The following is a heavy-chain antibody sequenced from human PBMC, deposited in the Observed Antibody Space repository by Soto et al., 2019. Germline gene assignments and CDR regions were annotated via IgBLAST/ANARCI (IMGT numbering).Heavy chain of an antibody. D-gene: IGHD3-10*01. CDR2: IYYNGST. CDR3: ARHETPINAYGSGSYGIVEWFDP. Sequence: SETLSLTCTGSGDSIIRSVPYWAYILQAPGKGLEWLGTIYYNGSTYYNPPLRSRVTISVDTPKNQFSLNLSSVTAADTAVYYCARHETPINAYGSGSYGIVEWFDPWGKGTLVT. J-gene: IGHJ5*02. CDR1: GDSIIRSVPY. V-gene: IGHV4-39*01.